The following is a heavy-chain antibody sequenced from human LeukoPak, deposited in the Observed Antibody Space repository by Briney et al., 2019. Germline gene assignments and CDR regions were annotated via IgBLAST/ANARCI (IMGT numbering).Heavy chain of an antibody. CDR2: IIPIFGTA. CDR1: GGTFSSYA. J-gene: IGHJ3*02. V-gene: IGHV1-69*13. Sequence: SVKVSCKASGGTFSSYAISWVRQAPGEELEWTGGIIPIFGTANYAQKFQGRVTITADESTSTAYMELSSLRSEDTAVYYCAREGSGSAWWRAFDIWGQGTMVTVSS. D-gene: IGHD6-19*01. CDR3: AREGSGSAWWRAFDI.